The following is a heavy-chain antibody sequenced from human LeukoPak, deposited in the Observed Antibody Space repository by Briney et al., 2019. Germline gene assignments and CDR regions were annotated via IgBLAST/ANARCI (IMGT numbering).Heavy chain of an antibody. CDR1: KFTLSRYE. CDR3: ARAVIDYYDSSGYSRYFDY. Sequence: PGGSLRLXCAASKFTLSRYEMNWVRQAPGKGLEWVSYISSSGSTIYYADSVKGRFTISRDNAKNSLYLQMNSLRAEDTAVYYCARAVIDYYDSSGYSRYFDYWGQGTLVTVSS. V-gene: IGHV3-48*03. D-gene: IGHD3-22*01. CDR2: ISSSGSTI. J-gene: IGHJ4*02.